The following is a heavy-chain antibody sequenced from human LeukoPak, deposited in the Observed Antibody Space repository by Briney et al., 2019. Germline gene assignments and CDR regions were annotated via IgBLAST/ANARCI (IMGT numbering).Heavy chain of an antibody. V-gene: IGHV4-39*07. CDR1: GGSISSSSYY. CDR3: ARTYYDFWSGYYTGLNYFDY. CDR2: IYYSGST. D-gene: IGHD3-3*01. J-gene: IGHJ4*02. Sequence: SETLSLTCTVSGGSISSSSYYWGWIRQPPGTGLEWIGSIYYSGSTYYNPSLKSRVTISVDTSKNQFSLKLSSVTAADTAVYYCARTYYDFWSGYYTGLNYFDYWGQGTLVTVSS.